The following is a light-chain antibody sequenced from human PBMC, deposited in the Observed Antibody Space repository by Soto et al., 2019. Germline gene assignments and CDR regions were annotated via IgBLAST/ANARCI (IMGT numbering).Light chain of an antibody. CDR1: QSVSTSY. Sequence: EIVLTQSPGTLSLSPGERATLSCRASQSVSTSYLAWYQQKPGQAPRLLIYGVSSRATGIPDRFSATGSGTDFTLTISRLEPEDFAVYYCQQYAYSPRTFGQGTKVDIK. CDR3: QQYAYSPRT. J-gene: IGKJ1*01. CDR2: GVS. V-gene: IGKV3-20*01.